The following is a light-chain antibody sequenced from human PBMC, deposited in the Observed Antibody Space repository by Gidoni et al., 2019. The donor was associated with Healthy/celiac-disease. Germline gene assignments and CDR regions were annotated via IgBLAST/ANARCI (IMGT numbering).Light chain of an antibody. V-gene: IGLV2-11*01. CDR3: CSYAGSYREV. CDR1: SSDVGGYNY. J-gene: IGLJ2*01. CDR2: DVS. Sequence: QSALTQPRSVSGSPGQSVTISCTGTSSDVGGYNYVSWYQQHPGKAPKLMIYDVSKRPSGVPDRFSGSKSGNTASLTISGRQAEDEADYYCCSYAGSYREVFGGGTKLTVL.